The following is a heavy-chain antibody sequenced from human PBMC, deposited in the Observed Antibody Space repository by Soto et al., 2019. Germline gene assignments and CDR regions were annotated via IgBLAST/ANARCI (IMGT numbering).Heavy chain of an antibody. CDR2: ISGSGGST. V-gene: IGHV3-23*01. D-gene: IGHD6-13*01. J-gene: IGHJ6*02. CDR1: GFTFSSYA. CDR3: AKSLQQLTTYYYYYGMDV. Sequence: GGSLRLSCAASGFTFSSYAMSWVRQAPGKGLEWVSAISGSGGSTYYADSVKGRFTISRDNSKNTLYLQMNSLRAEDTAVYYCAKSLQQLTTYYYYYGMDVWGQGTTGTVSS.